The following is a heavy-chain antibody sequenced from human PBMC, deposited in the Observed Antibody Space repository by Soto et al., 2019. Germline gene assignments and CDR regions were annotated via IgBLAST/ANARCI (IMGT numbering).Heavy chain of an antibody. V-gene: IGHV3-23*01. CDR1: GFTFSSYA. J-gene: IGHJ4*02. CDR3: AKTPDVKYSSSFDY. CDR2: ISGSGGST. D-gene: IGHD6-13*01. Sequence: GSLRLSCAASGFTFSSYAMNWVRQAPGKGLEWVSGISGSGGSTYYADSVKGRFTISRDHSKNTLYLQMNSLRAEDTAVYYCAKTPDVKYSSSFDYWGQGTLVTVSS.